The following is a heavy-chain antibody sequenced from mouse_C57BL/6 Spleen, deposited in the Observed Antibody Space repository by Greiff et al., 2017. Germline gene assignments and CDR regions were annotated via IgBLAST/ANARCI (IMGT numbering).Heavy chain of an antibody. CDR1: GYAFSSSW. CDR2: IYPGDGDT. CDR3: ERWRLRRGGYFDY. D-gene: IGHD2-4*01. J-gene: IGHJ2*01. V-gene: IGHV1-82*01. Sequence: QVQLKESGPELVKPGASVKISCKASGYAFSSSWMNWVKQRPGKGLEWIGRIYPGDGDTNYNGKFKGKATLTADKSSSTAYMHLSSLTSEDSAFYVCERWRLRRGGYFDYWGQGTTLTVSS.